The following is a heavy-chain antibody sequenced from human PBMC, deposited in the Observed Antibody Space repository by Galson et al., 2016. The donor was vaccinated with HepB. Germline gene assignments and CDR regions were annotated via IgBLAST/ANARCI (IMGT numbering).Heavy chain of an antibody. CDR3: ARVLRFCSGDSCYGLDS. CDR2: LYYSGSN. Sequence: TLSLTCTVSGGSITSAGYYWTWIRQHPGKGLEWIGYLYYSGSNYYNPSLKSRATISADTSKNHFSLNLTSVTAADTAVYYCARVLRFCSGDSCYGLDSWGQGTLVTVSS. CDR1: GGSITSAGYY. D-gene: IGHD2-15*01. J-gene: IGHJ4*02. V-gene: IGHV4-31*03.